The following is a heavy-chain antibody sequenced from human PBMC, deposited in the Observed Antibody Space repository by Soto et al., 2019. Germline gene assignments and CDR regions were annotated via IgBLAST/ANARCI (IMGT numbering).Heavy chain of an antibody. CDR1: GGSISSYY. CDR3: ARDSGGWADERVFDY. CDR2: IYYSGST. D-gene: IGHD6-19*01. Sequence: SETLSLTCAVSGGSISSYYWSWIRQPPGKGLEWIGYIYYSGSTNYNPSLKSRVTISVDTSKNQFSLKLSSVTAADTAVYYCARDSGGWADERVFDYCGQGTLVTVFS. V-gene: IGHV4-59*01. J-gene: IGHJ4*02.